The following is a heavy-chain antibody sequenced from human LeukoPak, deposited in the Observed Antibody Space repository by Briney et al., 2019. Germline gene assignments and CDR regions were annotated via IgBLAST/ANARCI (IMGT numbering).Heavy chain of an antibody. Sequence: SETLSLTCTVSGGSISSSSYYWGWIRQPPGKGLEWIGSIYYSGSTYYNPSLKSRVTISVDTSKNQFSLKLSSVTAADTAVYYCARDEGGSSYYFDYWGQGTLVTVSS. CDR2: IYYSGST. J-gene: IGHJ4*02. D-gene: IGHD1-26*01. CDR1: GGSISSSSYY. V-gene: IGHV4-39*07. CDR3: ARDEGGSSYYFDY.